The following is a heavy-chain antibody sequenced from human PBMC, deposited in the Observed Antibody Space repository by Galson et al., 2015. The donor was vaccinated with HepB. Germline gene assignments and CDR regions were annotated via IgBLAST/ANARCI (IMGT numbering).Heavy chain of an antibody. CDR3: ARDLAAAGTPPGGDY. Sequence: SVKVSCKASGYTFTGYYMHWVRQAPGQGLEWMGWINPNSGGTNYAQKFQGRVTMTRDTSISTAYMELSRLRSDDTAVYYCARDLAAAGTPPGGDYWGQGTLVTVSP. D-gene: IGHD6-13*01. V-gene: IGHV1-2*02. J-gene: IGHJ4*02. CDR2: INPNSGGT. CDR1: GYTFTGYY.